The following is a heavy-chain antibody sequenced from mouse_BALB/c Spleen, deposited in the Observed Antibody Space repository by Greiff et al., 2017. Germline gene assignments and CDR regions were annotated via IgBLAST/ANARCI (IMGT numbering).Heavy chain of an antibody. D-gene: IGHD2-4*01. V-gene: IGHV5-6-4*01. CDR3: TRDVGDYDGYAMDY. J-gene: IGHJ4*01. CDR1: GFTFSSYT. CDR2: ISSGGSYT. Sequence: VQLKESGGGLVKPGGSLKLSCAASGFTFSSYTMSWVRQTPEKRLEWVATISSGGSYTYYPDSVKGRFTISRDNAKNTLYLQMSSLKSEDTAMYYCTRDVGDYDGYAMDYWGQGTSVTVSS.